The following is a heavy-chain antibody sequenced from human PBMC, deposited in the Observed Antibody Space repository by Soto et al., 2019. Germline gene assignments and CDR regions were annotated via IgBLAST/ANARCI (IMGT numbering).Heavy chain of an antibody. D-gene: IGHD2-21*02. CDR3: TREMVTRTWGVFDY. Sequence: GGSLRLSCTASGFTFGDHAMSWFRQAPGKGLEWVGFIRSKAYGGTTEYAASVKGRFTISRDDSKSIAYLQMNSLKTEDTAVYYCTREMVTRTWGVFDYWGQGTLVTVSS. J-gene: IGHJ4*02. V-gene: IGHV3-49*03. CDR1: GFTFGDHA. CDR2: IRSKAYGGTT.